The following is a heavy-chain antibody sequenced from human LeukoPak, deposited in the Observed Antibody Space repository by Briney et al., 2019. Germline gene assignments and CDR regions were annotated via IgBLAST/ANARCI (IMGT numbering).Heavy chain of an antibody. CDR1: GFTFSSYG. J-gene: IGHJ6*02. CDR2: ISYDGSNK. CDR3: ASTIFSYYGMDV. Sequence: GGSLRLSCAASGFTFSSYGMHWVRQAPGKGLEWVAVISYDGSNKYYADSVKGRFTISRDNSKNTLYLQMNSLRAEDTAVYYCASTIFSYYGMDVWGQGTTVTVSS. V-gene: IGHV3-30*19. D-gene: IGHD3-9*01.